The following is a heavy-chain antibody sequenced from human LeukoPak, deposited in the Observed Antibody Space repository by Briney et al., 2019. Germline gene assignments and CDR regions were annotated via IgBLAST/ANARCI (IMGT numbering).Heavy chain of an antibody. J-gene: IGHJ3*02. D-gene: IGHD6-6*01. CDR2: IDPSDSYT. CDR3: ARRRIAARPDIGAFDI. CDR1: GYSLTSYW. Sequence: GESLKISCKGSGYSLTSYWINWVRQMPGKGLEWMGRIDPSDSYTDYSPSFQGHVTISADKSISTAYLQWSSLRASDTAMYYCARRRIAARPDIGAFDIWGQGTMVTVSS. V-gene: IGHV5-10-1*01.